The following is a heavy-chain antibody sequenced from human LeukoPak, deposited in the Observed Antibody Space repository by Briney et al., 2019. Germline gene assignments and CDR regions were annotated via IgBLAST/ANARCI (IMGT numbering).Heavy chain of an antibody. CDR3: ARDTLIYGSGVNWFDP. V-gene: IGHV3-30*04. Sequence: PGRSLRLSCAASGFTFGSYPMHWVRQAPGKGLGWVAVISEDGRNKCYADSVKGRFTISRDKSKNTLYLQMNSLRPEDTAVYYCARDTLIYGSGVNWFDPWGQGTLVTVSS. D-gene: IGHD3-10*01. CDR2: ISEDGRNK. CDR1: GFTFGSYP. J-gene: IGHJ5*02.